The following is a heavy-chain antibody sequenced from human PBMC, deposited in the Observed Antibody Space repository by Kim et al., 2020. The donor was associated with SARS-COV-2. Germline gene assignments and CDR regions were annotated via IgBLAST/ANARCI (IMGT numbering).Heavy chain of an antibody. J-gene: IGHJ4*02. Sequence: KFQGRVTITRDTSASTAYMELSSLRSEDTAVYYCARDYDSSGYSLYYFDYWGQGTLVTVSS. D-gene: IGHD3-22*01. V-gene: IGHV1-3*01. CDR3: ARDYDSSGYSLYYFDY.